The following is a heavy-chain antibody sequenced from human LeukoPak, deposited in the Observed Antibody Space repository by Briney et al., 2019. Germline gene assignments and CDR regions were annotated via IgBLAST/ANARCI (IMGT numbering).Heavy chain of an antibody. D-gene: IGHD2-15*01. CDR2: IRYDGSTK. J-gene: IGHJ4*02. Sequence: WSLRLSCAASGFPFSTYGMHWVRQAPGKGLEWITFIRYDGSTKYFVDSVKGRFSIFRDNSTNTLYLLMTRLRDEDTDVSYCAKVYSRLTQLREGISDYWGQGTLVTVSS. V-gene: IGHV3-30*02. CDR3: AKVYSRLTQLREGISDY. CDR1: GFPFSTYG.